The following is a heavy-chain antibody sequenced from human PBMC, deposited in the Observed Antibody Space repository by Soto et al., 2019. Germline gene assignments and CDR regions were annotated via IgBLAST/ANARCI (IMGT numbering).Heavy chain of an antibody. J-gene: IGHJ4*02. V-gene: IGHV3-30*18. CDR3: AKDTFYHDSSGYYVFDY. Sequence: LRLSCAASEFTFSSYGIHWVRQAPGKGLEWVAVISYDGSKKNYLDSVKGRFTISRDNSKNTMYLEMNSLRAEDTTVYYCAKDTFYHDSSGYYVFDYWGQGTLVTVSS. CDR1: EFTFSSYG. D-gene: IGHD3-22*01. CDR2: ISYDGSKK.